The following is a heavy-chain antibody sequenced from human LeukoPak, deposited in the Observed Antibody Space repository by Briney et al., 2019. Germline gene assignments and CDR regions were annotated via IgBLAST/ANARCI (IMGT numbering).Heavy chain of an antibody. CDR2: IYYSGST. J-gene: IGHJ4*02. D-gene: IGHD4-17*01. Sequence: PSETLSLTCAVSGGSISSGGYSWSWIRQPPGKGLEWIGYIYYSGSTNYNPSLKSRVTISVDTSKNQFSLKLSSVTAADTAVYYCARTSYGDYPTWVFDYWGQGTLVTVSS. CDR3: ARTSYGDYPTWVFDY. V-gene: IGHV4-61*08. CDR1: GGSISSGGYS.